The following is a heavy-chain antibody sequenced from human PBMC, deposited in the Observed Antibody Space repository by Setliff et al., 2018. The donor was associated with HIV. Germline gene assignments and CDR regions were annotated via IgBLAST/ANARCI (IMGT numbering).Heavy chain of an antibody. J-gene: IGHJ4*02. V-gene: IGHV1-3*04. D-gene: IGHD2-21*02. Sequence: GSVKVSCKASGYIFSNFAIHWVRQAPGQRLEWLGWINTGNGIARYSQKFQDRVTITRDTSATTVYMEMSSPTSEDTAVYFCARDLCGGDCYRGYYFDQWGQGTLVTVSS. CDR1: GYIFSNFA. CDR3: ARDLCGGDCYRGYYFDQ. CDR2: INTGNGIA.